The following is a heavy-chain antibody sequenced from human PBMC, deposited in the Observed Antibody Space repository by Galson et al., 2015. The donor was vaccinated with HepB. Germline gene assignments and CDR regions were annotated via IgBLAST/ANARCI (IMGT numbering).Heavy chain of an antibody. Sequence: SLRLSCAASGFTFRTSGMHWVRQAPGKGLEWVAVISFDGSLKYYAGSVKGRFTISRDDSKNTLYLQMNNLRVEDTAVYYCAKDPYGQWYFDYWGQGTLVTVSS. CDR2: ISFDGSLK. CDR3: AKDPYGQWYFDY. J-gene: IGHJ4*02. V-gene: IGHV3-30*18. CDR1: GFTFRTSG. D-gene: IGHD6-19*01.